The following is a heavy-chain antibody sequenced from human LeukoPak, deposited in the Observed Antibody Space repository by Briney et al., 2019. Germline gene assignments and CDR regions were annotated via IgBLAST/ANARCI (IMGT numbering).Heavy chain of an antibody. Sequence: GASVKVSCKAPGYTFTSYGISWVRQAPGQGLEWMGWISAYNGNTNYAQKLQGRVTMTTDTSTSTAYMELRSLRSDDTAVYYCTRETSSRYFDYWGQGTLVTVSS. CDR1: GYTFTSYG. J-gene: IGHJ4*02. CDR2: ISAYNGNT. V-gene: IGHV1-18*01. CDR3: TRETSSRYFDY.